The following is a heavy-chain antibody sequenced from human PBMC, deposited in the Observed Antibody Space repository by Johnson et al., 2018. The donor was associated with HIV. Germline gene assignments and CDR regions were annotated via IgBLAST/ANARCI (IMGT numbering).Heavy chain of an antibody. CDR1: GFTFSSYG. V-gene: IGHV3-30*03. CDR3: ARNQGRRNYYDAFDI. Sequence: HVQLVESGGGVVQPGRSLRLSCAASGFTFSSYGMHWVRQAPGKGLEWVAVISYDGSNNYYADSVNGRFTISRDNSKNTLYLQMNSLRAEDTAVYYCARNQGRRNYYDAFDIWGQGTMVTVSS. J-gene: IGHJ3*02. CDR2: ISYDGSNN. D-gene: IGHD1-7*01.